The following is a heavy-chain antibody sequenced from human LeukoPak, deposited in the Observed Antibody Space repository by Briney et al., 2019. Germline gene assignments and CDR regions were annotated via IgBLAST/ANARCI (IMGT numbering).Heavy chain of an antibody. CDR2: IYYSGST. Sequence: NPSQTLSLTCTVSGGSISSGGYYWSWIRQHPGKGLEWIGYIYYSGSTYYNPPLKSRLTIAVDTSKNQFSLKLSSVTDADTAVYYCARGSVAGTFYYYGMDVWGQGTTVTVSS. V-gene: IGHV4-31*03. J-gene: IGHJ6*02. D-gene: IGHD6-19*01. CDR3: ARGSVAGTFYYYGMDV. CDR1: GGSISSGGYY.